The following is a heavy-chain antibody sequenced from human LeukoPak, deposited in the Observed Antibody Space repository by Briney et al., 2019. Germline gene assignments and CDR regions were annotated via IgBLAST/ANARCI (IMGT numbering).Heavy chain of an antibody. CDR1: GGPFSGYY. CDR2: INHSGST. J-gene: IGHJ4*02. Sequence: SETLSLTCAVYGGPFSGYYWSWIRQPPGKGLEWIGEINHSGSTNYNPSLKSRVTISVDTSKNQFSLKLSSVTAADTAVYYCAAHYYDSSGPIDYWGQGTLVTVSS. CDR3: AAHYYDSSGPIDY. V-gene: IGHV4-34*01. D-gene: IGHD3-22*01.